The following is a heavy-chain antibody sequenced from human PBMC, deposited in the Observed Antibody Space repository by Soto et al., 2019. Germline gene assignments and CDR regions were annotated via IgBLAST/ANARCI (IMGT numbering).Heavy chain of an antibody. Sequence: SETLSLTCAVYGGSFSGYYRSWIRQPPGKGLEWIGEINHSGSTNYNPSLKSRVTISVDTSKHQFSLKLSSVTAAETAVYYCDRDDFYYGSGSYYNWLDPWGQGTLVTVX. CDR2: INHSGST. V-gene: IGHV4-34*01. J-gene: IGHJ5*02. D-gene: IGHD3-10*01. CDR3: DRDDFYYGSGSYYNWLDP. CDR1: GGSFSGYY.